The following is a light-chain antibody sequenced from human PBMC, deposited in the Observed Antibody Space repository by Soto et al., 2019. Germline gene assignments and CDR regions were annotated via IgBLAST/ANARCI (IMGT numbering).Light chain of an antibody. J-gene: IGKJ1*01. CDR1: QSVSSY. Sequence: EIVLTQSSATLSLSPGERATLSCRASQSVSSYLAWYQHKPAQAHRLLIYDASNRANGITARLSGSGAGTDFTLTISSLEPEDFAVYYCQQRSNWPTFGQGNK. CDR2: DAS. V-gene: IGKV3-11*01. CDR3: QQRSNWPT.